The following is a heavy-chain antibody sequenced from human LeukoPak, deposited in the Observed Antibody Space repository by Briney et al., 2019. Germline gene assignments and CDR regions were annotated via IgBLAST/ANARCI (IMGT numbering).Heavy chain of an antibody. Sequence: SETLSLTRAVSGYSITSGYYWGWIRQPPGKGLEWIGNIYHSGSTYYNPSLKSRVTISVDTSKNQFSLKLSSVTAADTAVYYCVRGSSGYLVDYWGQGTLVTVSS. CDR2: IYHSGST. CDR1: GYSITSGYY. D-gene: IGHD3-22*01. V-gene: IGHV4-38-2*01. J-gene: IGHJ4*02. CDR3: VRGSSGYLVDY.